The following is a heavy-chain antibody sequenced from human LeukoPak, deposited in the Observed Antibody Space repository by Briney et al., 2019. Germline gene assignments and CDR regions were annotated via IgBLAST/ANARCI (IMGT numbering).Heavy chain of an antibody. D-gene: IGHD3-10*01. CDR2: IYYSGST. V-gene: IGHV4-59*08. J-gene: IGHJ4*02. CDR3: ARHRGSGSPYFDY. Sequence: SESLSLTCTVSGDSINNYYWSWIRQSPGKGLEWIGYIYYSGSTKYNPSLKSRVTISVDTSKNQFSLKLSSVTAADTAVYYCARHRGSGSPYFDYWGQGTLVTVSS. CDR1: GDSINNYY.